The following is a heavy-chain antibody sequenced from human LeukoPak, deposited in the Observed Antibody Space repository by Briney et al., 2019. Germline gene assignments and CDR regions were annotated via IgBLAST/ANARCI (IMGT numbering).Heavy chain of an antibody. CDR2: INTYSGNP. J-gene: IGHJ4*02. CDR1: GYTFTSYG. V-gene: IGHV1-18*01. CDR3: ARQVGATGFDY. Sequence: ASVKVPCKASGYTFTSYGLSWVRQAPGQGLEWMGWINTYSGNPNYAQKLQGRVTMTTDTSTGTAYMELRSLISDDTAVYYCARQVGATGFDYWGQGTLVTVSS. D-gene: IGHD1-26*01.